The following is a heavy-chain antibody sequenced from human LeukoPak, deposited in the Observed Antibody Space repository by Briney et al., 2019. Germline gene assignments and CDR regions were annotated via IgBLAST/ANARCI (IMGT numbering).Heavy chain of an antibody. Sequence: GGSLGLSCAASGFTFSNYGMHWVRQAPGKGLQWVAVISYDGSNKYYADSVKGRFTISRDNSKNTLYLQMNSLRADDTAVYYCTKVASTGFIAYYFDYWGQGTLVTVSS. D-gene: IGHD3-16*02. CDR2: ISYDGSNK. V-gene: IGHV3-30*18. CDR3: TKVASTGFIAYYFDY. J-gene: IGHJ4*02. CDR1: GFTFSNYG.